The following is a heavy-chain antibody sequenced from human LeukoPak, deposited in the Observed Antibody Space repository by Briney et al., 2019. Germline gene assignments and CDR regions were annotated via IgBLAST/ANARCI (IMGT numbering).Heavy chain of an antibody. CDR1: GGSIRSSYYY. CDR2: IYDSGST. CDR3: ARNPYYYDSSGEDDY. D-gene: IGHD3-22*01. Sequence: PSETLSLTCTVSGGSIRSSYYYWGWIRQPPGKGLEWIGSIYDSGSTYYNPSLKSRVTISVDTSKNQFSLKLSSVTAADTAVYYCARNPYYYDSSGEDDYWGQGTLVTVSS. J-gene: IGHJ4*02. V-gene: IGHV4-39*01.